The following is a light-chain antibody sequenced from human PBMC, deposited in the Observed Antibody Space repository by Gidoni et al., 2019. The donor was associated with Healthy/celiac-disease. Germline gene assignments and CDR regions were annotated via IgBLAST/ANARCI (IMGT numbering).Light chain of an antibody. CDR2: AAS. J-gene: IGKJ2*04. CDR1: QSISSY. V-gene: IGKV1-39*01. Sequence: DIQMTQSPSSLSASVGDRVTITCRASQSISSYLNWYQQKPGKDPKLLIYAASSLQSGVTSRFSGSGSGTDFTLTISSLQPEEFATDYCQQSYSTPMCSFGQGTKLEIK. CDR3: QQSYSTPMCS.